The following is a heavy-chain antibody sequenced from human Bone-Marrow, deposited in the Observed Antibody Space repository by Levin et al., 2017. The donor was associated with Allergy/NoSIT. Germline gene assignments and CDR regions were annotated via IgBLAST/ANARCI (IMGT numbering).Heavy chain of an antibody. CDR2: IRGSGVGT. CDR3: AKDISSSWSTGDLDY. Sequence: GGSLRLSCAASGFTFSSYAMSWVRQAPGKGLEWVSGIRGSGVGTYYADSVKGRFTISRDNSKHTLYLQMKSLRAEDTAVYYCAKDISSSWSTGDLDYWGQGTQVTVSS. J-gene: IGHJ4*02. V-gene: IGHV3-23*01. CDR1: GFTFSSYA. D-gene: IGHD6-6*01.